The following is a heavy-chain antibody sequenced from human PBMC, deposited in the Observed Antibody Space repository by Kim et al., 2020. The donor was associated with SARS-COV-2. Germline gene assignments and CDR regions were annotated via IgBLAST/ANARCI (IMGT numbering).Heavy chain of an antibody. J-gene: IGHJ4*02. V-gene: IGHV4-30-4*01. CDR2: IYYSGST. Sequence: SETLSLTCTVSGGSISSGDYYWGWIRQPPGKGLEWIGYIYYSGSTYYNPSLKSRVTISVDTSKNQFSLKLSSVTAADTAVYYCARVRFSITIFGVVTRLFDYLGQRTLVTVSS. CDR1: GGSISSGDYY. D-gene: IGHD3-3*01. CDR3: ARVRFSITIFGVVTRLFDY.